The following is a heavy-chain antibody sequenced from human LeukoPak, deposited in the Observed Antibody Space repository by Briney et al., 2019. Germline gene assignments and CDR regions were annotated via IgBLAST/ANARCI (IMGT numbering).Heavy chain of an antibody. CDR1: GFTLSTNA. CDR3: AKDSYDSSGSRYDY. D-gene: IGHD3-22*01. CDR2: ISDRGDRT. J-gene: IGHJ4*02. V-gene: IGHV3-23*01. Sequence: GGSLRLSCLTSGFTLSTNAMSWVRQAPGKGLEWVSAISDRGDRTWDADSVKGRVTISRDNYKNTLFLQMNSLRAEDTAIYYCAKDSYDSSGSRYDYWGQGTLVTVSS.